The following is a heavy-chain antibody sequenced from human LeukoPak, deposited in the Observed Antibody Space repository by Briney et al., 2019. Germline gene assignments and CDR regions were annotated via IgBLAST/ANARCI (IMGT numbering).Heavy chain of an antibody. J-gene: IGHJ4*02. Sequence: PSETLSLTCTVSGGSISSYYWSWIRQPPGKGLEWIGYIYYSGSTNYNPSLKSRVTISVDTSKNQFSLKLSSVTAADTAVYYCARGVRSIEVRGVIGYYFDYWGQGTLVTVSS. D-gene: IGHD3-10*01. CDR3: ARGVRSIEVRGVIGYYFDY. CDR2: IYYSGST. V-gene: IGHV4-59*12. CDR1: GGSISSYY.